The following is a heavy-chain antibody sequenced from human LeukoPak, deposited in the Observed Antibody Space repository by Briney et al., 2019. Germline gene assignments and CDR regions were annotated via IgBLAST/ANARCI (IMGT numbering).Heavy chain of an antibody. CDR3: GLYCSNTSCYTGYFDY. V-gene: IGHV3-11*04. CDR1: GFTFSDYY. Sequence: GGSLRLSCAASGFTFSDYYMSWIRQAPGKGLEWVSYISSSGSTIYYADSVKGRFTISRDNAKNSLYLQMKGLRAEDTAVYYCGLYCSNTSCYTGYFDYWGQGTLVTVSS. CDR2: ISSSGSTI. D-gene: IGHD2-2*02. J-gene: IGHJ4*02.